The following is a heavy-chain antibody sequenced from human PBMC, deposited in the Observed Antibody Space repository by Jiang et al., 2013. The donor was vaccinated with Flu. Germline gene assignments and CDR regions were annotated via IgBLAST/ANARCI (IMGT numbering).Heavy chain of an antibody. CDR3: ARVLRYFDWGDFDY. CDR1: GFTFSSYA. D-gene: IGHD3-9*01. J-gene: IGHJ4*02. Sequence: GVVQPGRSLRLSCAASGFTFSSYAMHWVRQAPGKGLEWVAVISYDGSNKYYADSVKGRFTISRDNSKNTLYLQMNSLRAEDTAVYYCARVLRYFDWGDFDYWGQGTLVTVSS. CDR2: ISYDGSNK. V-gene: IGHV3-30*01.